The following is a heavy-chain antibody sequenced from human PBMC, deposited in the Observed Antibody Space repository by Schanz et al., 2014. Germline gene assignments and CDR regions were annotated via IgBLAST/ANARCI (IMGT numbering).Heavy chain of an antibody. J-gene: IGHJ3*02. V-gene: IGHV3-33*08. CDR2: IYYNGTNK. D-gene: IGHD5-12*01. CDR1: GFIFDDYG. CDR3: AGAVATIRADSFDI. Sequence: VLLLESGGRVERPGGSLRLSCAASGFIFDDYGMSWVRQAPGKGLEWVALIYYNGTNKYYADSVKGRFTISRDGSKNTLYLQMNSLRAEDTAVYYCAGAVATIRADSFDIWGQGTMVAVSS.